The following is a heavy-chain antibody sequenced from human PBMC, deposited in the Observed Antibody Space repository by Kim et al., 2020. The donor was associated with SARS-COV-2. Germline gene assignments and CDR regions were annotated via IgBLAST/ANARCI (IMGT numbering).Heavy chain of an antibody. V-gene: IGHV3-15*01. D-gene: IGHD4-17*01. Sequence: VKGRFTISRDDSNNTLYLQMNSLKTEDTAVYYCTPGSQSDYGDYPDAFDIWGQGTMVTVSS. J-gene: IGHJ3*02. CDR3: TPGSQSDYGDYPDAFDI.